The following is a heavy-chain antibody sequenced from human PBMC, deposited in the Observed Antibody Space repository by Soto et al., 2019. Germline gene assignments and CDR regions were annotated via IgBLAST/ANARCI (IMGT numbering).Heavy chain of an antibody. Sequence: QVHMVQSGAEVKKPGSSVSVSCKASGGTFSRSAISWVRQVPGQGLEWMGGIIPMFGTPNYAQKFQGRVTITADQSTTTVYMQISSLTSEDTAIYFCAREGGHTYGLSGGQPFDPWGQGTLVTVSS. D-gene: IGHD1-26*01. CDR1: GGTFSRSA. V-gene: IGHV1-69*01. J-gene: IGHJ5*02. CDR3: AREGGHTYGLSGGQPFDP. CDR2: IIPMFGTP.